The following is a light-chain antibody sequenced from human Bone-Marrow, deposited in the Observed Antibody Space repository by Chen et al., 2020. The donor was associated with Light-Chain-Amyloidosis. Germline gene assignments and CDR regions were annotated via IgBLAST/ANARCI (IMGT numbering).Light chain of an antibody. CDR1: KLGDKY. V-gene: IGLV3-1*01. CDR3: QAWDSSTGGVV. J-gene: IGLJ2*01. CDR2: QDS. Sequence: SYELTQPPSVSVSPGQTASITCSGDKLGDKYACWYQQKPGQSPVLVIYQDSKRPSGITERFSGSNSGHTATLTISGTQAMDEADYYCQAWDSSTGGVVFGGGTKLTVL.